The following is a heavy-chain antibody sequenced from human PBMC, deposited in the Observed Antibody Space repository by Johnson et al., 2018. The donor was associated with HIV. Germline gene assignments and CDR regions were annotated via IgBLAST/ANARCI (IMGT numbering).Heavy chain of an antibody. CDR1: GFTFSTYG. CDR3: ARGVELYLDLGWDDAFDI. V-gene: IGHV3-30*03. CDR2: ISYDGSNK. J-gene: IGHJ3*02. Sequence: QMQLVESGGGVVQPGRSLRLSCAASGFTFSTYGMHWVRQAPGKGLEWVAVISYDGSNKYYADSVKGRFTISRDSSEKTLYLQMNSLRPEETAVYYCARGVELYLDLGWDDAFDIWGQGTMVTVSS. D-gene: IGHD1-26*01.